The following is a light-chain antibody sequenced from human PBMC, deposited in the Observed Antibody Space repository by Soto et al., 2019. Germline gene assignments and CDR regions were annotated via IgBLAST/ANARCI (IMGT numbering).Light chain of an antibody. Sequence: DIQMTQSPSSLSASVGDRVTITCRASQSISSYLNWYQQKPGKAPKLLIYAASSLQSGVPSRFSGSESGTDFTLTISSLQPEDFATYYCQQSHSTPQTFGQGTKVEIK. CDR2: AAS. CDR1: QSISSY. J-gene: IGKJ1*01. V-gene: IGKV1-39*01. CDR3: QQSHSTPQT.